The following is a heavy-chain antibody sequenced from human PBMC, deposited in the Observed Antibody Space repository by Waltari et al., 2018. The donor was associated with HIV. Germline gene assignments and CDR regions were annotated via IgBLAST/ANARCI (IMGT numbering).Heavy chain of an antibody. CDR3: ARGRPYYYGLGSPGGGWFEP. D-gene: IGHD3-10*01. CDR2: LNPNRCGT. Sequence: QVQLVQSGAEVKKPGASVKVSCKASGYTFTGYYMHWARQAPGQGLAWMGWLNPNRCGTNYAERFQGRVTRTRDTSISTAYMELSRLRSDDAAAYYCARGRPYYYGLGSPGGGWFEPWGQGTLVAVSS. J-gene: IGHJ5*02. V-gene: IGHV1-2*02. CDR1: GYTFTGYY.